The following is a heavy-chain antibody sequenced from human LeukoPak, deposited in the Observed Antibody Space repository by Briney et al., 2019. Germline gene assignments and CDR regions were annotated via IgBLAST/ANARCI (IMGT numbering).Heavy chain of an antibody. CDR3: ARDNPGYSYGSDY. Sequence: KSGGSPRLSCAASGFTFSSYSMNWVRQAPGKGLEWVSSISSSSSYIYYADSVKGRFTISRDNAKNSLYLQMNSLRAEDTAVYYCARDNPGYSYGSDYWGQGTLVTVSS. V-gene: IGHV3-21*01. J-gene: IGHJ4*02. D-gene: IGHD5-18*01. CDR2: ISSSSSYI. CDR1: GFTFSSYS.